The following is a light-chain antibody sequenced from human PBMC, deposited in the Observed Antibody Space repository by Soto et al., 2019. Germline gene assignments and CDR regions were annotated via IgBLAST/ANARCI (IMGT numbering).Light chain of an antibody. J-gene: IGKJ1*01. V-gene: IGKV1-5*03. CDR1: QSISSW. CDR2: KAS. CDR3: QQYNSYSRT. Sequence: DIQMTQSPSTLSPSVGDRVTITCRASQSISSWLAWYQQKPGKAPKLLIYKASTLESGVPSRFSGSGSGTEFTLTINSLQPDDFATYYCQQYNSYSRTFGQGTKVEI.